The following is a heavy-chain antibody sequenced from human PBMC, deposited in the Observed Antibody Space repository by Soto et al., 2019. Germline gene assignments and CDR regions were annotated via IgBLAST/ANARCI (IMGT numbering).Heavy chain of an antibody. V-gene: IGHV1-8*01. D-gene: IGHD4-17*01. CDR3: ARPSTVTYDAFDI. Sequence: ASVKVSCKASGYTFTSYDINWVRQATGQGPEWMGWMNPNSGNTGYAQKFQGRVTMTRNTSISTAYMELSSLRSEDTAVYYCARPSTVTYDAFDIWGQGTMVTVSS. CDR2: MNPNSGNT. J-gene: IGHJ3*02. CDR1: GYTFTSYD.